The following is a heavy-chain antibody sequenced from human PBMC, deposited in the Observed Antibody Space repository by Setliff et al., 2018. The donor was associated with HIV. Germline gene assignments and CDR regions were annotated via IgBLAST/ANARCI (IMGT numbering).Heavy chain of an antibody. CDR3: GRLSETAMASFDS. Sequence: SETLSLTCTVSGGSISSSSWSWIRQPPGKGLEWIGYIYKSGTTNYSSSLKSRVTISADPSKNQFSLKLTSVTAADTAVYYCGRLSETAMASFDSWGQGTLVTVSS. CDR1: GGSISSSS. V-gene: IGHV4-4*08. CDR2: IYKSGTT. J-gene: IGHJ4*02. D-gene: IGHD5-18*01.